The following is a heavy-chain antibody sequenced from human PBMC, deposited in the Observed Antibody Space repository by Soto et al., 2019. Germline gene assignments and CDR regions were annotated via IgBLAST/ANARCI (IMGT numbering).Heavy chain of an antibody. J-gene: IGHJ5*02. CDR1: GFTFSDSW. CDR3: LIGGSNYAS. V-gene: IGHV3-7*01. CDR2: IKPDESEK. Sequence: EVQLVESGGGLVQPGGSLRLSCTASGFTFSDSWMTWVRQAPGKGMEWVARIKPDESEKKYADSVKGRFSISRDNATNSMYLQRDRLRGEDRAVYYWLIGGSNYASWGQGTLVTVSS. D-gene: IGHD4-4*01.